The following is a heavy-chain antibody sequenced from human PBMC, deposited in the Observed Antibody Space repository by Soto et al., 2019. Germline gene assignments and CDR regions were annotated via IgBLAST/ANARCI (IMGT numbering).Heavy chain of an antibody. J-gene: IGHJ4*02. CDR2: INSDGSST. CDR3: ARDSGGWSGCDYFYYFDY. CDR1: GFTFSSYW. V-gene: IGHV3-74*01. Sequence: HPGGSLRLSCAASGFTFSSYWMHWVRQAPGKGLVWVSRINSDGSSTSYADSVKGRFTISRDNAKNTLYLQMNSLRAEDTAVYYCARDSGGWSGCDYFYYFDYWGQGTLVTVSS. D-gene: IGHD5-12*01.